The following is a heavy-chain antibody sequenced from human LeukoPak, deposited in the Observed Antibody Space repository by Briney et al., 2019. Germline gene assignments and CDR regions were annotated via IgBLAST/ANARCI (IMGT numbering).Heavy chain of an antibody. Sequence: SVKVSCKASGGTFSSYAISWVRQAPGQGLEWMGGIIPIFGTANYAQKFQGRVTITADESTSTAYMELSSLRSEDTAVYYWARGGNVVVPAALFPVGYYYMDVWGKGTTVTVSS. CDR3: ARGGNVVVPAALFPVGYYYMDV. V-gene: IGHV1-69*13. D-gene: IGHD2-2*01. CDR1: GGTFSSYA. CDR2: IIPIFGTA. J-gene: IGHJ6*03.